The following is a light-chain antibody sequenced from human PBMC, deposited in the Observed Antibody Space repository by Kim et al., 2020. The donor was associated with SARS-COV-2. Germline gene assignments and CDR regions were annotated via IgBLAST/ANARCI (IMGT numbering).Light chain of an antibody. V-gene: IGLV6-57*03. Sequence: TVTISCTRSSGSIAASCERWYQQRPASAPTTVIYDDITRPSGGPDRFYCSIDSCSNAASLTIAGLTADDEDDYYCQSYDSSNPGVFGGGTQLTVL. CDR1: SGSIAASC. J-gene: IGLJ7*01. CDR2: DDI. CDR3: QSYDSSNPGV.